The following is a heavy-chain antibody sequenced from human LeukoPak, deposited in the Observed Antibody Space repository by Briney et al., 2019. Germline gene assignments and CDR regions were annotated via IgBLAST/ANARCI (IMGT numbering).Heavy chain of an antibody. D-gene: IGHD3-22*01. V-gene: IGHV3-30*02. CDR3: AKDSRNYYYDSSGYYYGMNY. J-gene: IGHJ4*02. Sequence: PGGSLRLSCAASGFTFSSYGMHWVRQAPGKGLEWVAFIRYDGSNKYYADSVKGRFTISRDNSKNTLYLQMNSLRAEDTAVYYCAKDSRNYYYDSSGYYYGMNYSGQGTLVTVSS. CDR1: GFTFSSYG. CDR2: IRYDGSNK.